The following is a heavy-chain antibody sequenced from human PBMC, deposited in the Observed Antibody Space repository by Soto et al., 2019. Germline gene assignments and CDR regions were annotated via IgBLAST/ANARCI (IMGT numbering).Heavy chain of an antibody. V-gene: IGHV4-59*01. CDR2: IYYSENT. J-gene: IGHJ4*02. CDR1: SDSISSYH. Sequence: PSETLSLTCAVSSDSISSYHWSWIRQPPGKGLEWIGDIYYSENTNYNPSLESRVKISVDTSKKQFPLKPSYVTAAATDVSYCARFASNYGDYFDYWRQANLDTVS. CDR3: ARFASNYGDYFDY. D-gene: IGHD4-17*01.